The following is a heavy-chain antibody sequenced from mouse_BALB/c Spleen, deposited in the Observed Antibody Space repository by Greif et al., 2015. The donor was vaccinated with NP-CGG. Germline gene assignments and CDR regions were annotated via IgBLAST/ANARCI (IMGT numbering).Heavy chain of an antibody. J-gene: IGHJ2*01. D-gene: IGHD6-1*01. CDR1: GYTFTSYY. V-gene: IGHV1S81*02. CDR2: INPSNGGT. CDR3: TRYCAGGYFDY. Sequence: QVQLQQSGAELVKPGASVKLSCKASGYTFTSYYMYWVKQRPGQGLEWIGEINPSNGGTNFNEKFKSKATLTVDKSSSTAYMQLSSLTSEDSAVYYCTRYCAGGYFDYWGQGTTLTVSS.